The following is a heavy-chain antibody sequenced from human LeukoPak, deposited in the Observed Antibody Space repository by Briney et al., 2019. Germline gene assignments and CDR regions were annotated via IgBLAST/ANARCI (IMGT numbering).Heavy chain of an antibody. J-gene: IGHJ1*01. CDR2: FDPEDGET. CDR1: GYTLTELS. V-gene: IGHV1-24*01. Sequence: ASVKVSCKVSGYTLTELSMHWVRQAPGKGLEWMGGFDPEDGETIYAQKFQGRVTMTEDTSTDTAYMELSSLRSEDTAVYYCATDSSSWFRFQHWGQGTLVTVSS. CDR3: ATDSSSWFRFQH. D-gene: IGHD6-13*01.